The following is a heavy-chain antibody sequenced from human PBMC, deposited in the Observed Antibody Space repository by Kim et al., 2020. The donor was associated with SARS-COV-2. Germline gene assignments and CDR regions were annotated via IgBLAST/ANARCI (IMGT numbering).Heavy chain of an antibody. CDR1: GFTFSSYG. J-gene: IGHJ4*02. Sequence: GGSLRLSCAASGFTFSSYGMHWVRQAPGKGLEWVAVISYDGSNKYYADSVKGRFTISRDNSKNTLYLQMNSLRAEDTAVYYCATSIGAGPNAYWGQGTLVTVSS. D-gene: IGHD3-10*01. CDR3: ATSIGAGPNAY. V-gene: IGHV3-30*03. CDR2: ISYDGSNK.